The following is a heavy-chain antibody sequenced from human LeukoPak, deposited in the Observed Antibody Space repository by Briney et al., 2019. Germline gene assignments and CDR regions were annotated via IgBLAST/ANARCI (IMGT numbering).Heavy chain of an antibody. V-gene: IGHV4-34*01. D-gene: IGHD1-26*01. CDR3: ARGNSGSYYGARGYFDY. J-gene: IGHJ4*02. CDR1: GGSFSGYY. CDR2: INHSGST. Sequence: SETLSLTCAVYGGSFSGYYWSWIRQPPGKGLEWIGEINHSGSTNYNPSLKSRVTISVDTSKNQFSLKLSSVTAADTAVYYCARGNSGSYYGARGYFDYWGQGTLVTVSS.